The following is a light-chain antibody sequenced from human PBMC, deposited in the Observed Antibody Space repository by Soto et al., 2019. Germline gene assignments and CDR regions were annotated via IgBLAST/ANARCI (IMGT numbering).Light chain of an antibody. CDR2: KNS. J-gene: IGLJ2*01. Sequence: QSVLTQPPSASGTPGQSVTISCSGSSSNMGSYNVYWYQQVPGTAPKLLIYKNSQRPSGVPDRFSGSKSGTSASLAISGLRSEDEADYYCAIWDDSLSGRIFGGGTQLTVL. CDR3: AIWDDSLSGRI. V-gene: IGLV1-47*01. CDR1: SSNMGSYN.